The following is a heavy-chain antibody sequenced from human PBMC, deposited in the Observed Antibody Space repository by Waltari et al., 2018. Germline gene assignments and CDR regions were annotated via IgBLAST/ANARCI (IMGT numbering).Heavy chain of an antibody. V-gene: IGHV3-48*03. CDR2: ISDSGTII. Sequence: ERQLVESGGGSVQPGGSLRLSCQASGFTFSSYEMKWVRQAPGKGLEWVSYISDSGTIIYYGDSVKGRFTIPRDNAKKSLYLQMNSLRADDTAIYYCAGGTGNYYDGFDIWGQGTMVMVSS. D-gene: IGHD3-22*01. CDR1: GFTFSSYE. J-gene: IGHJ3*02. CDR3: AGGTGNYYDGFDI.